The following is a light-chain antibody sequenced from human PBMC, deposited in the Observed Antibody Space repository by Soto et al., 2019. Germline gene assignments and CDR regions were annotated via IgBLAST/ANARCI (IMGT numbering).Light chain of an antibody. CDR1: QSVSSSY. J-gene: IGKJ5*01. Sequence: EIVLTQSPGTLSLSPGERATLSCRASQSVSSSYLAWYQQNTGEAPRLLIYGASSRATSIPDRFSGSGSGKDFTLTISRLEPEDYAVYYCQQYGSSEITFGQGTRLEMK. CDR2: GAS. V-gene: IGKV3-20*01. CDR3: QQYGSSEIT.